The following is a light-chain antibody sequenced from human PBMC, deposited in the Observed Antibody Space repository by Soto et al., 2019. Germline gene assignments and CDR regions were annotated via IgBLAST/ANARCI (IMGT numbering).Light chain of an antibody. Sequence: DVVMTQSSLSLPVTLGQPASISCRSSQSLVYSDGNTYLNWFQQRPGQSPRRLIYKVSNRDSGVPDRFSGRGSGTDFTLKISRVEAEDVGVYYCMQGTHWPLTFGGGTKVEIK. CDR1: QSLVYSDGNTY. CDR3: MQGTHWPLT. J-gene: IGKJ4*01. V-gene: IGKV2-30*01. CDR2: KVS.